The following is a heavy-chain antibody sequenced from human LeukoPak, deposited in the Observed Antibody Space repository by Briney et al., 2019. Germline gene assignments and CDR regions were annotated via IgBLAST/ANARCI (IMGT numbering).Heavy chain of an antibody. D-gene: IGHD6-13*01. CDR3: AKDPIAAAGRDY. J-gene: IGHJ4*02. CDR1: GFTFSSYG. CDR2: ISGSGGST. Sequence: GGSLRLSCAASGFTFSSYGMSWVRQAPGKGLEGVSAISGSGGSTYYADSVKGRFTISRDNSKNTLYLQMNSLRAEDTAVYYCAKDPIAAAGRDYWGQGTLVTVSS. V-gene: IGHV3-23*01.